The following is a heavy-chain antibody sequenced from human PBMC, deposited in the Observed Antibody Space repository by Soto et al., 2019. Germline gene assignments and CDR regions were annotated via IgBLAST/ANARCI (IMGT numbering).Heavy chain of an antibody. CDR3: ARELNTDPSAYYSFAY. J-gene: IGHJ4*02. CDR2: VSTNNADT. D-gene: IGHD3-22*01. Sequence: GASVKVSCKTSGYTFTAYGLAGLRQAPGQRPEWMGWVSTNNADTNYAQKFQGRVTMTTETSTRTTYMELRSLRSDDTAVYYCARELNTDPSAYYSFAYWGQGTLVTVSS. CDR1: GYTFTAYG. V-gene: IGHV1-18*01.